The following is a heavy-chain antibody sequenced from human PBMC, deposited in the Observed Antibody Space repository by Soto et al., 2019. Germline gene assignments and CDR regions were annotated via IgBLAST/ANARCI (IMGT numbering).Heavy chain of an antibody. J-gene: IGHJ4*02. CDR3: ARGRQMTFDY. Sequence: QVQLVESGGGVVQPGRSLRLSCAASGFTFSSYAMHWVRQAPGKGLEWVAVISDDGSNKYYADSVKGRFTISRDNSKNTLDLQMDSLRAEDKAVYYCARGRQMTFDYWGQGTLVTVSS. CDR2: ISDDGSNK. CDR1: GFTFSSYA. V-gene: IGHV3-30-3*01.